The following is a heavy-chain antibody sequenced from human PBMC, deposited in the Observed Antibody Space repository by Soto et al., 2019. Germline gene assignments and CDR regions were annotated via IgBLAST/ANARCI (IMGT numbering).Heavy chain of an antibody. CDR2: ISPYSGNT. V-gene: IGHV1-18*01. Sequence: QVQLVQSGDEVRKPGSSVKVSCKASGYIFVNYGIAWVRQAPGQGLEWMGWISPYSGNTHYASKVQGRLTMTTDTSSSKAHMELGSLASGEKGVVYLAKVGKYVTPPPQDGRGQRNTGTLSS. CDR1: GYIFVNYG. J-gene: IGHJ6*01. CDR3: AKVGKYVTPPPQDG. D-gene: IGHD3-16*01.